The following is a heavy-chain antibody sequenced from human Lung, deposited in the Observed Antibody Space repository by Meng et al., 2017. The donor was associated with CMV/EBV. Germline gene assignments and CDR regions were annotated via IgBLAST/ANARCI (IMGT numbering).Heavy chain of an antibody. V-gene: IGHV3-30*02. CDR1: GFTFSSYG. CDR3: ASQDIVVVPAAIRNYYYYGMDV. Sequence: GESLKISCAASGFTFSSYGMHWVRQAPGKGLEWVAFIRYDGSNKYYADSVKGRFTISRDNSKNTLYLQMNSLRAEDTAVYYCASQDIVVVPAAIRNYYYYGMDVWGQRTXVTVSS. J-gene: IGHJ6*02. CDR2: IRYDGSNK. D-gene: IGHD2-2*02.